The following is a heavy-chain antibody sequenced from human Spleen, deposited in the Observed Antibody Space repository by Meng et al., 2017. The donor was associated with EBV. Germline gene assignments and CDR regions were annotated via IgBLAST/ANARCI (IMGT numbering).Heavy chain of an antibody. D-gene: IGHD3-9*01. Sequence: QLQLQQWGAGLLKPSETLSLTCAVYGGSFSDYYWSWIRQPPGKGLEWIGEINHVGSTNYSPSLKSRVIMSVDTSKNQFSLRLSSVTAADAAVYYCARTLRERLFDWFWSQGTLVTVSS. V-gene: IGHV4-34*01. J-gene: IGHJ4*02. CDR1: GGSFSDYY. CDR2: INHVGST. CDR3: ARTLRERLFDWF.